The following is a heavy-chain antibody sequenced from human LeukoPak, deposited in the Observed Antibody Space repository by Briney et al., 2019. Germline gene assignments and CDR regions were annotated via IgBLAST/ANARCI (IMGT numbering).Heavy chain of an antibody. J-gene: IGHJ5*02. D-gene: IGHD1-26*01. CDR2: IYPSGST. Sequence: SETLSLTCTVSGYSNTSGYYWGWIRQPPGKGLEWIGSIYPSGSTYYNPSLKSRVTISVDTSKNQFSLKLSSVTAADTAVYYCARNGIVGITSSNWFDPWGQGILVTVSS. CDR1: GYSNTSGYY. V-gene: IGHV4-38-2*02. CDR3: ARNGIVGITSSNWFDP.